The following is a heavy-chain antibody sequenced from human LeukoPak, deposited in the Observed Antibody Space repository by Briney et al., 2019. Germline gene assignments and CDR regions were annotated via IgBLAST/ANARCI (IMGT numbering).Heavy chain of an antibody. D-gene: IGHD2-15*01. V-gene: IGHV3-23*01. CDR2: ITSSGGTT. J-gene: IGHJ4*02. CDR1: GFTFSTHA. CDR3: AKRSEYYVDY. Sequence: GGSLRLSCAASGFTFSTHAMSWVRQAPGKGLEWVSTITSSGGTTFYADSVKGRFTISRDSSKNTLYLQINSLGVEDTAVYYCAKRSEYYVDYWGQGTLVTVSS.